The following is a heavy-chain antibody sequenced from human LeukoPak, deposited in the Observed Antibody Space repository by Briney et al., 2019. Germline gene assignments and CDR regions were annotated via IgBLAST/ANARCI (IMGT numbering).Heavy chain of an antibody. Sequence: QTGGSLRLSCAASGFSFSNHGMHWVRQAPGKSLEWVAVIWDDGNNKRYANSVNGRFTISRDNSENTLYLQMNGLTAEDTAMYYCARDSYQDYYGRFDPWGQGTLVIVSS. V-gene: IGHV3-33*01. J-gene: IGHJ5*02. CDR3: ARDSYQDYYGRFDP. CDR1: GFSFSNHG. CDR2: IWDDGNNK. D-gene: IGHD3-10*01.